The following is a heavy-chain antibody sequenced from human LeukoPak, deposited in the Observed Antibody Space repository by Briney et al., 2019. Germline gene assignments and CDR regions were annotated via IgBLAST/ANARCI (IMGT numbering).Heavy chain of an antibody. CDR2: INPSGGST. Sequence: ASVKVSCKASGYTFNKYSISWVRQAPGQGLEWMGIINPSGGSTSYAQKFQGRVTMTRDMSTSTVYMELSSLRSEDTAVYYCARTIAVADPFDYWGQGTLVTVSS. V-gene: IGHV1-46*02. J-gene: IGHJ4*02. D-gene: IGHD6-19*01. CDR1: GYTFNKYS. CDR3: ARTIAVADPFDY.